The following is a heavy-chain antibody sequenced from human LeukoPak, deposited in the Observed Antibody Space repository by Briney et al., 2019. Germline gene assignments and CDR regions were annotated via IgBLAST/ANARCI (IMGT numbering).Heavy chain of an antibody. CDR3: ARCGGSWYGNWFDP. D-gene: IGHD3-16*01. V-gene: IGHV4-59*01. CDR2: IYYSGST. CDR1: GGSISSYY. J-gene: IGHJ5*02. Sequence: SETLPLTCTVSGGSISSYYWSWIRQPPGKGLEWIGYIYYSGSTNYNPSLKSRVTISVDTSKNQFSLKLSSVTAADTAVYYCARCGGSWYGNWFDPWGQGTLVTVSS.